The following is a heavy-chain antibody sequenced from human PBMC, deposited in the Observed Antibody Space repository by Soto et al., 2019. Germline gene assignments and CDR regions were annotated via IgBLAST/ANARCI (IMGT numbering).Heavy chain of an antibody. Sequence: EVQMLESGGGLVQPGGSLRLSCASSGFTFSSYGMTWVRRPPGKGLEWVSAISGSGAATYYADSVQGRFTISRENSNNTVYLQMNSLRAEDTAVYSCAKVLYGVVTYFDSWGQGTLVTVSS. D-gene: IGHD3-3*01. V-gene: IGHV3-23*01. CDR1: GFTFSSYG. CDR2: ISGSGAAT. J-gene: IGHJ4*02. CDR3: AKVLYGVVTYFDS.